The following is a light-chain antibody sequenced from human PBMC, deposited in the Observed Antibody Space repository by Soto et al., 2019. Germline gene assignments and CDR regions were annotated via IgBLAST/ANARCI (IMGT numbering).Light chain of an antibody. CDR3: SSYTSSSTYV. Sequence: QSALTRPASVSGSPGQSITISCTGTSRDVGDYNYVSWYQQHPGKAPKLMIYEVNNRPSGVSNRFSGSKSGNTASLTISGLQAEDEADYYCSSYTSSSTYVFGTGTKVTVL. J-gene: IGLJ1*01. V-gene: IGLV2-14*01. CDR1: SRDVGDYNY. CDR2: EVN.